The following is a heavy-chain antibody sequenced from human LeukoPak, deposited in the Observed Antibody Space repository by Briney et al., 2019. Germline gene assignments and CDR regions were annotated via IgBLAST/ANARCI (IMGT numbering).Heavy chain of an antibody. J-gene: IGHJ3*01. D-gene: IGHD3-22*01. CDR2: IYSGGSP. Sequence: GGSLRLSCAASGFIVRSSYMSWVRQAPGKGLEWVSVIYSGGSPDYADSAKGRSTISTDNSKNTLYLQMNSLRVEDTAVYYCARDGADNSGYYFGSLWGQGTVVTVSS. CDR3: ARDGADNSGYYFGSL. CDR1: GFIVRSSY. V-gene: IGHV3-53*01.